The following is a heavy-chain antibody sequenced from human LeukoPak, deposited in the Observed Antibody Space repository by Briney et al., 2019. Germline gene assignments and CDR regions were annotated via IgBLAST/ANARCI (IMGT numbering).Heavy chain of an antibody. CDR2: INHSGST. J-gene: IGHJ5*02. D-gene: IGHD3-22*01. Sequence: PSETLSLTCTVSGYSISSGYYWSWIRQPPGKGLEWIGEINHSGSTNYNPSLKSRVTISVDTSKNQFSLKLSSVTAADTAVYYCARGSGYYDSSGQTWFDPWGQGTLVTVSS. V-gene: IGHV4-38-2*02. CDR3: ARGSGYYDSSGQTWFDP. CDR1: GYSISSGYY.